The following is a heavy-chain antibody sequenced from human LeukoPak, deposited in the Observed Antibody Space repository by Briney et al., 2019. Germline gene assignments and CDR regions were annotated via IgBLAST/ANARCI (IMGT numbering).Heavy chain of an antibody. J-gene: IGHJ4*02. D-gene: IGHD1-26*01. CDR3: ASGVVGATEDY. CDR2: INSDGSST. V-gene: IGHV3-74*01. Sequence: GGSLRLSCAASGFTFSSYWMHWVRQAPGKGLVWVSRINSDGSSTSYADSVKGRFTISRDNSKNTLYLQMNSLRAEDTAVYYCASGVVGATEDYWGQGTLVTVSS. CDR1: GFTFSSYW.